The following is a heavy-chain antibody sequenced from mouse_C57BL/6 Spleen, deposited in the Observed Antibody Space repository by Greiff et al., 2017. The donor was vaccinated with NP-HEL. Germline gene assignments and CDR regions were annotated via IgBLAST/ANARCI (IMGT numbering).Heavy chain of an antibody. CDR3: ARGGY. J-gene: IGHJ2*01. V-gene: IGHV1-76*01. CDR1: GYTFTDYY. Sequence: QVQLQQSGAELVRPGASVKLSCKASGYTFTDYYINWLKQRPGQGLEWIARIYPGSGNTYYNEKFKGKATLTAEKSSSTAYMQLSSLTSEDSAVYFCARGGYWGQGTTLTVSS. CDR2: IYPGSGNT.